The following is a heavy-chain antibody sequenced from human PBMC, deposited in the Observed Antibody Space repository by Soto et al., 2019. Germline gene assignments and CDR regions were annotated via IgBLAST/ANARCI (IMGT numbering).Heavy chain of an antibody. CDR1: GGTFRNYP. CDR3: ARGNHRWLQLGYFDL. Sequence: QVQLVQSGAEVKKPGSSVKVSCKASGGTFRNYPISWVRQAPGQGLDWMGEIIPIFGTVNYAQKIQGRVTITEDVSTSTAYMELSSLRSEDTAVYYCARGNHRWLQLGYFDLWGRGALVTVSS. J-gene: IGHJ2*01. CDR2: IIPIFGTV. V-gene: IGHV1-69*12. D-gene: IGHD5-12*01.